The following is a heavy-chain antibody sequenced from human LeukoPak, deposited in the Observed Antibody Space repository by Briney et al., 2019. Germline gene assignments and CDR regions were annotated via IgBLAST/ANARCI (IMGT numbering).Heavy chain of an antibody. CDR3: ARRFSSRWTDAFDI. Sequence: SETLSLTCTVSGGSISSSSYYWGWIRQPPGKGLEWIGSIYYSGSTYYNPSLKSRVTISVDTSKNRFSLKLGSVTAADTAVYYCARRFSSRWTDAFDIWGQGTMVTVSS. D-gene: IGHD6-13*01. CDR1: GGSISSSSYY. CDR2: IYYSGST. J-gene: IGHJ3*02. V-gene: IGHV4-39*01.